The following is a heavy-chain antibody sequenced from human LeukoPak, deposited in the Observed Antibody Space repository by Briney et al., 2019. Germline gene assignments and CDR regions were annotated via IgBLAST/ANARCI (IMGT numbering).Heavy chain of an antibody. CDR3: ARVLKYWAVAGKGDY. D-gene: IGHD6-19*01. J-gene: IGHJ4*02. Sequence: ASVKVSCKASGYTFTSYGISWVRQAPGQGLEWMGWISAYNGNTNYAQKLQGRVTMTTDTSTSTAYMELRSLRSDDTAVYYCARVLKYWAVAGKGDYWGQGTLVTVSS. CDR1: GYTFTSYG. CDR2: ISAYNGNT. V-gene: IGHV1-18*01.